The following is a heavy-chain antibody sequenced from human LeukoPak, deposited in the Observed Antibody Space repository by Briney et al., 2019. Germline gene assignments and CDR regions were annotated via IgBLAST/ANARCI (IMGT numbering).Heavy chain of an antibody. D-gene: IGHD4/OR15-4a*01. Sequence: PSETLSLTCTVSGGSISSYYWSWIRQPPGKGLEWIGYIYYSGSTNYNPSLKSRVTISVDTSKNQFSLKLSSVTAADTAVYYCASYYGDNPIAGGPYYYYYMDVWGKGTTVTVSS. J-gene: IGHJ6*03. CDR2: IYYSGST. CDR1: GGSISSYY. V-gene: IGHV4-59*01. CDR3: ASYYGDNPIAGGPYYYYYMDV.